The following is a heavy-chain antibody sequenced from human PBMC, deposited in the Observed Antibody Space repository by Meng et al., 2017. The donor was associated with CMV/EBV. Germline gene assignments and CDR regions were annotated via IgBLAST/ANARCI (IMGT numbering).Heavy chain of an antibody. Sequence: ETLSLTCAASGFTFSSYSMNWVRQAPGKGLEWVSSISSSSSYIYYADSVKGRFTISRDNAKNSLYLQMNSLRAEDTAVYYCAAYCSSTSCYIWGQGTLVTVSS. V-gene: IGHV3-21*01. J-gene: IGHJ4*02. CDR2: ISSSSSYI. CDR3: AAYCSSTSCYI. CDR1: GFTFSSYS. D-gene: IGHD2-2*02.